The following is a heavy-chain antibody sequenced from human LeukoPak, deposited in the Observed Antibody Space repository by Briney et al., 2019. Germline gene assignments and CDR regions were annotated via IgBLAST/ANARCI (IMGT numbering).Heavy chain of an antibody. V-gene: IGHV3-48*01. J-gene: IGHJ3*02. Sequence: GGSLRLSCVASGFTLSSHNINWVRQAPGKGLEWVSHISSSGSITYYGDSVKGRITISRNNAKNSVSLYMNSLRAEDSAVYYCARPGITAFDIWGQGTMVTVSS. CDR1: GFTLSSHN. CDR3: ARPGITAFDI. CDR2: ISSSGSIT. D-gene: IGHD3-10*01.